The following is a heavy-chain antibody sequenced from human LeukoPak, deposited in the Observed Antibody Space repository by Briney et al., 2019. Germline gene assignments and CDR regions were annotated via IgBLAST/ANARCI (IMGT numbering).Heavy chain of an antibody. V-gene: IGHV1-69*13. CDR3: ARGGASHVLIVYAIKGFDY. CDR2: IIPRFAAT. D-gene: IGHD2-8*01. CDR1: GGTFSSHA. Sequence: GASVKVSCKASGGTFSSHAISWVRQAPGQGLEWMGGIIPRFAATTYAQKFQGRVTITADESTSTAHMELSSLRYEDTAVYYCARGGASHVLIVYAIKGFDYWGQGTLVTVSS. J-gene: IGHJ4*02.